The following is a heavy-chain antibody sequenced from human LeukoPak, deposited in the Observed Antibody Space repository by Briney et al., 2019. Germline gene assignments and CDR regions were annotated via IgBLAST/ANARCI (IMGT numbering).Heavy chain of an antibody. J-gene: IGHJ4*02. V-gene: IGHV3-30*03. Sequence: GGSLRLSCAASGFTFSTYAMSWVRQAPGKGLEWVAVISYDGSNKYYADSVKGRFTISRDNAKNSLYLQMNSLRAEDTAVYYCARGPQIFGVVKYYFDYWGQGTLVTVSS. CDR3: ARGPQIFGVVKYYFDY. CDR1: GFTFSTYA. D-gene: IGHD3-3*01. CDR2: ISYDGSNK.